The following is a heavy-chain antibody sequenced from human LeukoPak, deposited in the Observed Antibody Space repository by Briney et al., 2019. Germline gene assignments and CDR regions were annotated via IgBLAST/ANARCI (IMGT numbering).Heavy chain of an antibody. CDR2: IYSGGST. CDR3: ARNDYSNNEYFQH. V-gene: IGHV3-66*01. CDR1: GFTVSSNY. J-gene: IGHJ1*01. Sequence: PGGSLRLSCAASGFTVSSNYMSWVRQAPGKGLEWVSVIYSGGSTYYADSVKGRFTISRDNSKNTPYLQMNSLRAEDTAVYYCARNDYSNNEYFQHWGQGTLVTVSS. D-gene: IGHD4-11*01.